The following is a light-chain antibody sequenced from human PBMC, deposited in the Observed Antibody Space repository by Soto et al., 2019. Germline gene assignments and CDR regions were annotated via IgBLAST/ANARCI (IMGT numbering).Light chain of an antibody. Sequence: DIQMTQSPSTLSASVGDKVTMSFRASENIGAWLAWYQQKPGKAPKLLIYKASSLESGVPSRFSGSRSGPDFTLTISSLQPEDFATYYCQQSYSSPPTFGQGTKVDIK. CDR1: ENIGAW. J-gene: IGKJ1*01. V-gene: IGKV1-5*03. CDR3: QQSYSSPPT. CDR2: KAS.